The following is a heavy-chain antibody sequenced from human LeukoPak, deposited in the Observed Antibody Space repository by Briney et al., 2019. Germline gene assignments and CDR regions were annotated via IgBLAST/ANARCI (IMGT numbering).Heavy chain of an antibody. CDR1: GYTFTSYD. CDR2: MNPNSGNT. Sequence: ASVKVSCKASGYTFTSYDINWVRQATGQGLEWMGWMNPNSGNTGYAQKFQGRVTMTRNTSISTAYMELSSLRSEDTAVYYCARGFYDDFWSGYYMRYYYYYYMDVWGKGTTVTVSS. D-gene: IGHD3-3*01. CDR3: ARGFYDDFWSGYYMRYYYYYYMDV. J-gene: IGHJ6*03. V-gene: IGHV1-8*01.